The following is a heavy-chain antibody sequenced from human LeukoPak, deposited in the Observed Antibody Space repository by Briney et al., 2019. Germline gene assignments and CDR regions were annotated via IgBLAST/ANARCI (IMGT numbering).Heavy chain of an antibody. CDR1: GFTFSDYA. V-gene: IGHV3-30*04. D-gene: IGHD5-12*01. CDR2: ISYDGSNT. J-gene: IGHJ4*02. Sequence: GGSLRLSCAASGFTFSDYAMHWVRQAPGKGLEWVAVISYDGSNTYYPDSVKGRFTISRDNPKNTLYLQMNNLRAEDTAVYYCAKDRGYSGYDSLDYWGQGTLVTVSS. CDR3: AKDRGYSGYDSLDY.